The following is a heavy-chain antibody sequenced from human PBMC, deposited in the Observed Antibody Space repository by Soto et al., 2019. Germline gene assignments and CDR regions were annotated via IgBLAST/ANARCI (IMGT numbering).Heavy chain of an antibody. V-gene: IGHV6-1*01. CDR2: TYYRSKWYY. Sequence: SPTLSLTCEISVDSDCIKSAASNRFRQSPSRGLEWLGRTYYRSKWYYDYADSVKSRITINSDTSKNQFSLQLNSVTPEDTAVYYCARDPGYSLDYWGQGTLVTVSS. J-gene: IGHJ4*02. CDR1: VDSDCIKSAA. CDR3: ARDPGYSLDY. D-gene: IGHD5-18*01.